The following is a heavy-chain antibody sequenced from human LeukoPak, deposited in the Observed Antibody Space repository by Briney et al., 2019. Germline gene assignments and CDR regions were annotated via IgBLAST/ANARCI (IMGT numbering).Heavy chain of an antibody. Sequence: SVKVSCKASGGTFSSYAISWVRQAPGQGLEWMGRIIPILGIANYAQKFQGRVTITADKSTSTVYMELSSLRSEDTAVYYCARDDCSGGSCYSVYWGQGTLVTVSS. CDR2: IIPILGIA. CDR3: ARDDCSGGSCYSVY. D-gene: IGHD2-15*01. CDR1: GGTFSSYA. V-gene: IGHV1-69*04. J-gene: IGHJ4*02.